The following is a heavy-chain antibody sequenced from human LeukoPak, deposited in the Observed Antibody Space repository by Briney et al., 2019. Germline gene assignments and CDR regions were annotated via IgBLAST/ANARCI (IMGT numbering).Heavy chain of an antibody. V-gene: IGHV1-69*13. CDR3: ARISLGAIWGYYYGMDV. J-gene: IGHJ6*02. D-gene: IGHD1-26*01. CDR2: ITPLFGTA. CDR1: GGTFSKYT. Sequence: ASVKVSCKASGGTFSKYTISWVRQSPGQGLEWMGGITPLFGTANYAQKFQGRVTITADESASTAYMELSSLRSEDTAVYYCARISLGAIWGYYYGMDVWGQGTTVTVSS.